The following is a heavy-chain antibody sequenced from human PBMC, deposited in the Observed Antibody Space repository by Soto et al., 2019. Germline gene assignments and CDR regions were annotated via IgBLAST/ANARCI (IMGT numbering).Heavy chain of an antibody. CDR2: TYYRSKWYN. J-gene: IGHJ3*02. D-gene: IGHD6-13*01. CDR1: GDSVSSNSAA. V-gene: IGHV6-1*01. CDR3: ARDGFLAAAGTAPWDAFDI. Sequence: SQTLSLTCAISGDSVSSNSAAWNWIRQSPSRGLEWLGRTYYRSKWYNDYAVSVKSRITINPVTSKNQFSLHLNSLTPEDTAVYSCARDGFLAAAGTAPWDAFDIWGQGTMVTVSS.